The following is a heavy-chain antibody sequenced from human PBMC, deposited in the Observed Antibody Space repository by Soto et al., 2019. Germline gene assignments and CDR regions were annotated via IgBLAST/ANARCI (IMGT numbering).Heavy chain of an antibody. CDR1: GFTFSSYG. D-gene: IGHD3-22*01. Sequence: GGSLRLSCAASGFTFSSYGMHWVRQAPGKGLEWVAVISYDGSNKYYADSVKGRFTISRDNSKNTLYLQMNSLRAEDTAVYYCAKDRTLLLLGTGEYYYYGMDVWGQGTTVTVSS. CDR2: ISYDGSNK. V-gene: IGHV3-30*18. J-gene: IGHJ6*02. CDR3: AKDRTLLLLGTGEYYYYGMDV.